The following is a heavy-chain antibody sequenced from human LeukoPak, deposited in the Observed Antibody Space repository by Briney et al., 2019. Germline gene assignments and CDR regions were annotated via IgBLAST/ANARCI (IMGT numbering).Heavy chain of an antibody. V-gene: IGHV1-18*01. CDR1: GYTFTSYG. J-gene: IGHJ5*02. D-gene: IGHD3-9*01. CDR3: ARARQYYDILTGYPHHQNWFDP. CDR2: ISAYNGNT. Sequence: WASVTVSCKASGYTFTSYGISWVRQAPGQGLEWMGWISAYNGNTNYAQKLQGRVTMTTDTSTSTAYMELRSLRSDDTAVYYCARARQYYDILTGYPHHQNWFDPWGQGTLVTVSS.